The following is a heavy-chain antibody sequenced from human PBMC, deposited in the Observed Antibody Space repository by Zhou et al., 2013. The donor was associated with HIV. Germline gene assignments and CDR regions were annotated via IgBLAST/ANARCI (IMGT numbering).Heavy chain of an antibody. CDR2: FDPENRET. V-gene: IGHV1-24*01. CDR3: ASDRQLKQRLENVLFV. J-gene: IGHJ3*01. CDR1: GYTLTELS. D-gene: IGHD1-1*01. Sequence: QVQLVQSGAEVKKPGASVKVSCRVSGYTLTELSIQWVRQSSGGGLEWLGRFDPENRETTYAQKFQGRVTMTGETSTDTAYIEVTSLTSDDTAVYYCASDRQLKQRLENVLFVWGQGTLVVVSS.